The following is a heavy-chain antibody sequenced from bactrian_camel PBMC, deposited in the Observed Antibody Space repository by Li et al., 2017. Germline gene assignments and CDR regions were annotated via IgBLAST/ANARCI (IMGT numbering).Heavy chain of an antibody. CDR1: ARRYC. Sequence: QVQLVESGGGSVQAGGSLRLSCTASARRYCMAWFRQDPGKEREGVATIDDDGNINYGESVKGRFTIAKGQAKHTLYLQMNSLKPDDTATYYCAARFQGGFGLGGLCTDVPADFPCWGQGTQVTVS. J-gene: IGHJ6*01. V-gene: IGHV3S53*01. D-gene: IGHD5*01. CDR3: AARFQGGFGLGGLCTDVPADFPC. CDR2: IDDDGNI.